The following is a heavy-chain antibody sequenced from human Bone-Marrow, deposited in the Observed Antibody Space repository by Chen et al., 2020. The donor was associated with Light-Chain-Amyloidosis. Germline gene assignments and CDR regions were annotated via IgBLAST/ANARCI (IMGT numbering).Heavy chain of an antibody. D-gene: IGHD3-3*01. J-gene: IGHJ6*02. Sequence: QVQLQESGPGLVKPSETLSLTCTVSGGSISSYYWSWIRQPAGKGLEWSGRIYTSGSTNYNPSLKSRVTMSVDTSKNQFSLKLSSVTAADTAVYYCARNVYDFWSGYYGMDVWGQGTTVTVSS. CDR2: IYTSGST. CDR1: GGSISSYY. V-gene: IGHV4-4*07. CDR3: ARNVYDFWSGYYGMDV.